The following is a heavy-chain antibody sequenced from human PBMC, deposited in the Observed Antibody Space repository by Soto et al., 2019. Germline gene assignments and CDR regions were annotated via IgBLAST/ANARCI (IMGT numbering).Heavy chain of an antibody. J-gene: IGHJ1*01. D-gene: IGHD2-15*01. V-gene: IGHV4-59*08. CDR1: GFSIITYY. CDR3: ARLGGGYCSGGSCYEFREYFQH. CDR2: IYYSGST. Sequence: SETLSLTCPVSGFSIITYYWSWIRQPPGKGLEWIGYIYYSGSTNYNPSLKSRVTISVDTSKNQFSLKLSSVTAADTAMYYCARLGGGYCSGGSCYEFREYFQHWGQGTLVTSPQ.